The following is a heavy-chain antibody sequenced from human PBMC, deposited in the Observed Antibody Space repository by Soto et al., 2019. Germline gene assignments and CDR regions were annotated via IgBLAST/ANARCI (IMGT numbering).Heavy chain of an antibody. Sequence: QVQLVQSGAEVKNSGASVKVSCKASGYTFTSYGFSWVRQAPGQGLEWMGWISASNGNTNYAQKLQGRVTMTTDTSTGTAYMELRSLRSDDTATYYCAKDIPPYSSGWYSAGGAFDIWGQGTMVTVSS. CDR3: AKDIPPYSSGWYSAGGAFDI. CDR1: GYTFTSYG. J-gene: IGHJ3*02. CDR2: ISASNGNT. D-gene: IGHD6-19*01. V-gene: IGHV1-18*01.